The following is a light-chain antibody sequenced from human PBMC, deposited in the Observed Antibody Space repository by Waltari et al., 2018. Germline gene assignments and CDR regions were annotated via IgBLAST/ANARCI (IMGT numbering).Light chain of an antibody. J-gene: IGKJ2*01. V-gene: IGKV3-11*01. CDR3: QQRSNWHPRYT. CDR1: QSGSSTY. Sequence: DIVLTQSPATLSLSPGERATLSCRASQSGSSTYFAWYQQKPGQAPRLLIYDASNRATGVPARFSGSGSGTDFTLTISSLEPEDFAVYYCQQRSNWHPRYTFGQGTKLEIK. CDR2: DAS.